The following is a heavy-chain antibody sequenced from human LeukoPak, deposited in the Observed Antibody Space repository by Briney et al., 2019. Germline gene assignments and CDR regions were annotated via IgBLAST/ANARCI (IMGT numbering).Heavy chain of an antibody. Sequence: ASVKVSCKTSGYSENFYGITWVRQVAGQGLEWMGWINPNSGGTNYAQKFQGRVTMTRDTSISTAYLQWSSLKASDTAMYYCARGERYRNEPYNWFDPWGQGTLVTVSS. CDR1: GYSENFYG. D-gene: IGHD1-1*01. CDR2: INPNSGGT. CDR3: ARGERYRNEPYNWFDP. J-gene: IGHJ5*02. V-gene: IGHV1-2*02.